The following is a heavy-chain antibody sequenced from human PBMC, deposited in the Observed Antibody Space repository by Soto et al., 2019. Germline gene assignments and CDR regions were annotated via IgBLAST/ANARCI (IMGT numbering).Heavy chain of an antibody. CDR3: AREEGYSSPYYYYGMDV. CDR1: GGTFSSYA. J-gene: IGHJ6*02. CDR2: SIPIFGTA. Sequence: QVQLVQSGAEVKKPGSSVKVSCKASGGTFSSYAISWVRQAPGQGLEWMGGSIPIFGTANYAQKFQGRVTITADESTSTAYMELSSLRSEDTAVYYCAREEGYSSPYYYYGMDVWGQGTTVTVSS. D-gene: IGHD6-13*01. V-gene: IGHV1-69*12.